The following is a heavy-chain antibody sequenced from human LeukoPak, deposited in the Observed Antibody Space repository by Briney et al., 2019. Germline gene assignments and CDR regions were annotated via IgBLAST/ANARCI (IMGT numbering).Heavy chain of an antibody. J-gene: IGHJ4*02. V-gene: IGHV3-48*01. CDR2: ISSSSSTI. D-gene: IGHD5-18*01. CDR3: ARDSLRGYSYGYTGDY. CDR1: GFTFSSYS. Sequence: GGSLRLSCAASGFTFSSYSMNWVRQAPGKGLEWVSYISSSSSTIYYADPVKRRFTISRDNAKNSLYLQMNSLRAEDTAVYYCARDSLRGYSYGYTGDYWGQGTLVTVSS.